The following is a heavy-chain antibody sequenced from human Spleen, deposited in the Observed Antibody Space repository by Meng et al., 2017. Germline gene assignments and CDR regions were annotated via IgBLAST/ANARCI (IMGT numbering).Heavy chain of an antibody. D-gene: IGHD6-19*01. J-gene: IGHJ4*02. V-gene: IGHV3-9*01. Sequence: SLKISCAASGFTFDDYAMHWVRQAPGKGLEWVSGISWNSGSIGYADSVKGRFTISRDNAKNSLYLQMNSLKAEDTALYYCARVHSSGWYAFDYWGQGTLVTVSS. CDR1: GFTFDDYA. CDR3: ARVHSSGWYAFDY. CDR2: ISWNSGSI.